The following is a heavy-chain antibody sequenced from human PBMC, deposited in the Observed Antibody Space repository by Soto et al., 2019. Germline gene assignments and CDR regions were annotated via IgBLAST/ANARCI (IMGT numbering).Heavy chain of an antibody. CDR3: ARVGYYDSSGYYYPVNWFDP. CDR2: INHSGST. CDR1: GGSFSGYY. D-gene: IGHD3-22*01. J-gene: IGHJ5*02. Sequence: PSETLSLTCAVYGGSFSGYYWSWIRQPPGKGLEWIGEINHSGSTNYNPSLKSRVTISVDTSKNQFSLKLSSVTAADTAVYYCARVGYYDSSGYYYPVNWFDPWGQGTLVTVSS. V-gene: IGHV4-34*01.